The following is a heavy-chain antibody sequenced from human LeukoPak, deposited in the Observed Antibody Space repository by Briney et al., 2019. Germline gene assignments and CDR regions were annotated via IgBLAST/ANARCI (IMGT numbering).Heavy chain of an antibody. CDR2: ISYDGSNK. D-gene: IGHD1-26*01. CDR1: GFTFSSYG. CDR3: ARGGGATDHFDY. Sequence: PGGSLRLSCAASGFTFSSYGMHWVRQAPGKGLEWVAVISYDGSNKYYADSVKGRFTISRDNSKNTLYLQMNSLRAEDTAVYYCARGGGATDHFDYWGQGTLVTVSS. J-gene: IGHJ4*02. V-gene: IGHV3-30*03.